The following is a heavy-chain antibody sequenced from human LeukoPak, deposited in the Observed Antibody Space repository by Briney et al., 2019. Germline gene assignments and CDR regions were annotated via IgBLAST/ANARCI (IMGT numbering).Heavy chain of an antibody. Sequence: GGSLRLSCAASGFTLSSYGMHWVRQAPGKGLEWVAVISYDGSNKYYADSVKGRFTISRDNSKNTLYLQMNSLRAEDTAVYYCAKDLARNVIAAAGIDYWGQGTLVTVSS. CDR1: GFTLSSYG. D-gene: IGHD6-13*01. V-gene: IGHV3-30*18. CDR2: ISYDGSNK. CDR3: AKDLARNVIAAAGIDY. J-gene: IGHJ4*02.